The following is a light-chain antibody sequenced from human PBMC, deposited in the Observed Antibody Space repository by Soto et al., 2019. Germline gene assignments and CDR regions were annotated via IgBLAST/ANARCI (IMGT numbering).Light chain of an antibody. CDR1: TSNIGGNT. J-gene: IGLJ2*01. CDR3: AAWDDSLNGVV. V-gene: IGLV1-44*01. CDR2: NNS. Sequence: QSVLTQPPSASGTPGQRVTISCSGSTSNIGGNTVHWYQQLPGTAPKLLIYNNSQRPSGVPDRFSGSKSGTSASLAISGLQSEDEASYYCAAWDDSLNGVVFGGGTKLTVL.